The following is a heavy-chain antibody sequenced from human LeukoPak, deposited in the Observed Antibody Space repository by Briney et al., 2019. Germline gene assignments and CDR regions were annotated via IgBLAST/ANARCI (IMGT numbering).Heavy chain of an antibody. D-gene: IGHD7-27*01. CDR3: AREVSGDPGDY. J-gene: IGHJ4*02. CDR2: INPNSGGT. Sequence: ASVKVSCKASGYTFTSYGISWVRQAPGQGLEWMGRINPNSGGTNYAQKFHDRVTMTRDTSISTAYMELSRLKSDDTAVYYCAREVSGDPGDYWGQGTLVTVSS. CDR1: GYTFTSYG. V-gene: IGHV1-2*06.